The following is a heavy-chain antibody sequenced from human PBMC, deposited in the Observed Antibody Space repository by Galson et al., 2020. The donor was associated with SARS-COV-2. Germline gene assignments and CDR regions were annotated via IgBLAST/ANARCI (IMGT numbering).Heavy chain of an antibody. CDR1: GYSFTSQW. D-gene: IGHD3-22*01. V-gene: IGHV5-51*01. J-gene: IGHJ4*02. CDR3: ALGTYDSSGYYVY. CDR2: IFPGDSDT. Sequence: GESLKISCKGSGYSFTSQWIVWVRQMPGKGLEWMGVIFPGDSDTRYSPSFRGQVTISAYKSISTAYLQWSSLKASDSAMYYCALGTYDSSGYYVYWGQGNLVTVSS.